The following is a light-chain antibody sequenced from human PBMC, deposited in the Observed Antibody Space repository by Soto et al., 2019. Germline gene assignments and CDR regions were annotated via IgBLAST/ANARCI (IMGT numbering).Light chain of an antibody. V-gene: IGLV4-69*02. CDR1: RGHNSYA. CDR2: INNDGSH. Sequence: QSVLTQSPSASASLGASVKLTCTLSRGHNSYAIAWHQQQPEKGPRYVMKINNDGSHIKGDGIPDRFSGSSSGAERYLTISSLQSEDEADYYCQTWGTGPWVFGGGTKVTVL. CDR3: QTWGTGPWV. J-gene: IGLJ3*02.